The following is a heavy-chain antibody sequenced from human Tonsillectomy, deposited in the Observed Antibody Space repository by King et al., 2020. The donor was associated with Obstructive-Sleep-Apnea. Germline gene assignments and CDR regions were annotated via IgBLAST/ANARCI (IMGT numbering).Heavy chain of an antibody. CDR1: GFTFSDYW. CDR3: ARDGKHSRSDIYYDNNDY. J-gene: IGHJ4*02. Sequence: VQLVESGGGLVQPGRSPRLSCAVSGFTFSDYWMTWVRQAPGRGLEWVANMNRDGSQRYYADSVKGRFTISRDNARNSRYLHMNSLKVEDSAVYYCARDGKHSRSDIYYDNNDYWGQGTLVTVSS. V-gene: IGHV3-7*03. CDR2: MNRDGSQR. D-gene: IGHD3-9*01.